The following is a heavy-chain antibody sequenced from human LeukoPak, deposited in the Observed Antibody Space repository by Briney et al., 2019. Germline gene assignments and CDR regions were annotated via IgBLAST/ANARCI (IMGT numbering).Heavy chain of an antibody. V-gene: IGHV3-64*01. Sequence: GGSLRLSCAASGFTFSSYAMHWVRQAPGKGLEYVSAISSNGGSTYYANSVKGRFTISRDGAKNSLSLQMNSLRAEDTAVYYCARDNGNKYYFDYWGQGTLVTVSS. J-gene: IGHJ4*02. CDR1: GFTFSSYA. D-gene: IGHD2-8*01. CDR2: ISSNGGST. CDR3: ARDNGNKYYFDY.